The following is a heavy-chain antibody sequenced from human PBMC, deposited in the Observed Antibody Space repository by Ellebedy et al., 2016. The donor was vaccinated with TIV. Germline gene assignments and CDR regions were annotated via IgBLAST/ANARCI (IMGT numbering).Heavy chain of an antibody. J-gene: IGHJ3*02. CDR3: AKDLGWQTNAFDI. CDR2: ISGSGGST. D-gene: IGHD7-27*01. V-gene: IGHV3-23*01. Sequence: GESLKISCAASGFTFSSYAMSWVRQAPGKGLEWVSGISGSGGSTYYADSVKGRFTISRDNSKNTVYLQMNSLRAEDTAVYYCAKDLGWQTNAFDIWGQGNAGHRL. CDR1: GFTFSSYA.